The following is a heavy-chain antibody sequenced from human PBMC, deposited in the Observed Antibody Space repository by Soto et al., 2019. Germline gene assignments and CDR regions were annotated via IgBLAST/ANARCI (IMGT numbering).Heavy chain of an antibody. CDR2: IDSSGEK. J-gene: IGHJ5*02. V-gene: IGHV2-26*01. Sequence: QVTLKESGPVLVKPTETLTLRCTVSGLSITDSEMGVSWIRQPPGQPLEWLAHIDSSGEKSYRTFLKSRLAISKYTSKSQIVLTMTNIDPADTATYYCARRPLAVVVSPWFDPWGQGIPVTVSS. D-gene: IGHD2-15*01. CDR1: GLSITDSEMG. CDR3: ARRPLAVVVSPWFDP.